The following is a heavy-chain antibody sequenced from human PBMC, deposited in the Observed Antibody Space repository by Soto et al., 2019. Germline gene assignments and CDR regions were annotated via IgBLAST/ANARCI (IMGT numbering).Heavy chain of an antibody. D-gene: IGHD3-3*01. CDR1: GGSIRTTRYY. V-gene: IGHV4-31*03. CDR3: ARVPSEHPSTISGGVIGTMDV. J-gene: IGHJ6*01. CDR2: IYHSGST. Sequence: QVQLQESGPGLVKFSQTLSLTCTVSGGSIRTTRYYWSGIRQHPGKGLEWIAYIYHSGSTYYNPSCQGRVQLSVDRSSNQVSLSLSPVTAADTAVYYCARVPSEHPSTISGGVIGTMDVWGHGTMVTVSS.